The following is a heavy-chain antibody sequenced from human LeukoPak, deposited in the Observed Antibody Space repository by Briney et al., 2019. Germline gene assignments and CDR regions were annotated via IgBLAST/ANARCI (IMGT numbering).Heavy chain of an antibody. CDR3: AKDTLGMVVRGVHYFDY. CDR2: ISYDGSNK. Sequence: QPGSSLRLSCAASGFTFSSYGMHWVRQAPGKGLEWVAVISYDGSNKYYADSVKGPFTISRDNSKNPLYLQMTRLRAEDTAVYYCAKDTLGMVVRGVHYFDYWGQGTLVTVSS. V-gene: IGHV3-30*18. CDR1: GFTFSSYG. J-gene: IGHJ4*02. D-gene: IGHD3-10*01.